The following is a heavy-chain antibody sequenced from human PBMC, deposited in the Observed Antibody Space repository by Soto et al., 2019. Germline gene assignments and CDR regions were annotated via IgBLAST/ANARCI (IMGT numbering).Heavy chain of an antibody. CDR2: MHSTGSA. Sequence: ETLSLTCTVSGGSIRGFYWSWIRQPAGKGLEWIGRMHSTGSANYNPSLKSRVTISIDMSKNQVSLKLTSVTAADTALYFCARASMPKAHFDYWGQGTLVTVSS. CDR3: ARASMPKAHFDY. CDR1: GGSIRGFY. D-gene: IGHD2-2*01. J-gene: IGHJ4*02. V-gene: IGHV4-4*07.